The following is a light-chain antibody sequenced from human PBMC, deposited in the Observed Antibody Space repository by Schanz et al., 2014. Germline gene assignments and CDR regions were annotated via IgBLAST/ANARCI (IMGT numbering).Light chain of an antibody. CDR3: QQAISFPVT. J-gene: IGKJ4*01. Sequence: DIQMTQFPSSVSASVGDRVTITCRARQGIASWLAWYQQSPGKAPKLLISAASDLQSGVPSRFRGCGYGTDFTLTITSLQPEDIATYYCQQAISFPVTFGGGTKVEI. CDR2: AAS. CDR1: QGIASW. V-gene: IGKV1-12*01.